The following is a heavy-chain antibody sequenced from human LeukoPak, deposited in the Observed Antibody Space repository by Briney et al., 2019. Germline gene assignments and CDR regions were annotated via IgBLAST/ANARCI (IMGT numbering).Heavy chain of an antibody. Sequence: GGSLRLSCAVSGITLSNYGMSWARQAPGKGLEWVAGISDSGGRTNYADSVKGRFTISRDNPKNTLYLQMNSLRAEDTAVYFCAKRGVVIRVILVGFHREAYYFDSWGQGALVTVSS. CDR3: AKRGVVIRVILVGFHREAYYFDS. J-gene: IGHJ4*02. CDR1: GITLSNYG. CDR2: ISDSGGRT. V-gene: IGHV3-23*01. D-gene: IGHD3-22*01.